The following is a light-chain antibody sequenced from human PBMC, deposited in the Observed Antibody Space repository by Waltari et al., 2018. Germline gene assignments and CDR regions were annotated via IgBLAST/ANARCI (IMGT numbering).Light chain of an antibody. CDR1: QNIKNK. CDR2: GAS. CDR3: HQYDNWPPT. Sequence: LVMPQSPATLSVSLGDKATLSCRASQNIKNKLAGYQQKPGQAPRLLVFGASTRATGIPDRFSGSGSGTDFTLTIGSLQSEDFAVYYCHQYDNWPPTFGQGTKLDIK. J-gene: IGKJ2*01. V-gene: IGKV3-15*01.